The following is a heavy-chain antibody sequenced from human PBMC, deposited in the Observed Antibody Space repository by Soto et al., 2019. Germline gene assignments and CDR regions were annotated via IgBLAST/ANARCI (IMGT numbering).Heavy chain of an antibody. Sequence: GGSLRLSCAASGFTVSSNYMSWVRQAPGKGLEWVSLIYSGGSTYYADSVKGRFTISRDNSENMLYLQMNSLRAEDTAVYYCARDLLTTVGVYNYYYMDVWGKGTTVTVSS. CDR3: ARDLLTTVGVYNYYYMDV. V-gene: IGHV3-66*01. D-gene: IGHD4-17*01. CDR1: GFTVSSNY. J-gene: IGHJ6*03. CDR2: IYSGGST.